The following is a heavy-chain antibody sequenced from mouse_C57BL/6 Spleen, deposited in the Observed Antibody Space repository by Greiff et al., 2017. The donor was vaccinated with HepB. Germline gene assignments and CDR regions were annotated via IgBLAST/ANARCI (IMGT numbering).Heavy chain of an antibody. J-gene: IGHJ4*01. CDR3: ARSNYYGSSPGGIYYAMDY. CDR1: GYTFTDYY. D-gene: IGHD1-1*01. Sequence: QVQLKESGAELVRPGASVKLSCKASGYTFTDYYINWVKQRPGQGLEWIARIYPGSGNTYYNEKFKGKATLTAEKSSSTAYMQLSSLTSEDSAVYFCARSNYYGSSPGGIYYAMDYWGQGTSVTVSS. V-gene: IGHV1-76*01. CDR2: IYPGSGNT.